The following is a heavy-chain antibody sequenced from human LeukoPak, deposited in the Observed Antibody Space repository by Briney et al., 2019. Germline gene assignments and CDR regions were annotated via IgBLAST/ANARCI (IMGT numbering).Heavy chain of an antibody. V-gene: IGHV3-23*01. J-gene: IGHJ4*02. CDR2: ISGSGGST. CDR3: AKCLGTVIDE. D-gene: IGHD3-16*01. Sequence: HAGGSLRLSCAASGFTFTSFAMTWVRQAPGKGLEWVSGISGSGGSTYYADSVKGRFTISRDNSKNTLYLQMNSPRAEDTAVYYCAKCLGTVIDEWGQGTLVTVSS. CDR1: GFTFTSFA.